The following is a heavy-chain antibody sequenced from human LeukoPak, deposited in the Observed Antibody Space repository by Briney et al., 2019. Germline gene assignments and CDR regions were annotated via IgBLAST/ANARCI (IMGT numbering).Heavy chain of an antibody. V-gene: IGHV3-23*01. CDR1: GFTFSSYA. D-gene: IGHD1-26*01. CDR3: VKKVVVGATSPYSDFQD. J-gene: IGHJ1*01. CDR2: ISGSGVTT. Sequence: GGSLRLSCIASGFTFSSYAMGWVRQAPGKGLDWVSAISGSGVTTHYAGSVQGRFSISRDNSKNTLYLQMNSLRVEDTALYYCVKKVVVGATSPYSDFQDWGQGTLDTVSS.